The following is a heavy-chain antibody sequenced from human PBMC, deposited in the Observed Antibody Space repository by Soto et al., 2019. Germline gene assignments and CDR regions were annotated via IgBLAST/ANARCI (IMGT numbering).Heavy chain of an antibody. V-gene: IGHV4-59*01. CDR2: IYYSGST. D-gene: IGHD6-19*01. J-gene: IGHJ4*02. CDR1: GGSISSYY. CDR3: ARDRGSGWYGGIDY. Sequence: SETLCLTCTVSGGSISSYYWSWIRQPPGKGLEWIGYIYYSGSTNYNPSLKSRVTISVDTSKNQFSLKLSSVTAADTAVYYCARDRGSGWYGGIDYWGQGTQVTVSS.